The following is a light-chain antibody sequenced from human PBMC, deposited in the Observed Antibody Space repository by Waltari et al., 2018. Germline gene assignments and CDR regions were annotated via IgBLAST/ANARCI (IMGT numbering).Light chain of an antibody. CDR2: GAS. J-gene: IGKJ3*01. CDR3: QQYGSSIPFT. CDR1: QSVTASQ. V-gene: IGKV3-20*01. Sequence: EIVLTQSPGTMSLSPGDRATPSCRASQSVTASQVAWYQQKPGQAPRLLIYGASTRATGTPDRFSGTGSGKDFILTISGLEPEDFAVYFCQQYGSSIPFTFGPGTKV.